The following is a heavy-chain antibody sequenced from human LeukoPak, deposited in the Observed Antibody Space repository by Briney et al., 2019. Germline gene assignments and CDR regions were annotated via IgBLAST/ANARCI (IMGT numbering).Heavy chain of an antibody. CDR2: IYTSGST. V-gene: IGHV4-61*02. D-gene: IGHD4-17*01. CDR1: GGSISSGSYY. Sequence: SQTLSLTCTVSGGSISSGSYYWSWIRQPAGKGLEWIGRIYTSGSTNYNPSLKSRVTISVDMSKNQFSLKLSSVTAADTAVYYCARVRDGDYGDYFDYWGQGTLVTVSS. CDR3: ARVRDGDYGDYFDY. J-gene: IGHJ4*02.